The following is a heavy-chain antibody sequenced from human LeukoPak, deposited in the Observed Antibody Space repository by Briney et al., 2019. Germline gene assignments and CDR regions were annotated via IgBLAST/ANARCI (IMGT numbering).Heavy chain of an antibody. D-gene: IGHD3-22*01. CDR2: INPNSGGT. CDR3: ARVTYYYDSSGYLSGRRYYFDY. J-gene: IGHJ4*02. CDR1: GYTFTGYY. Sequence: ASVKVSCKASGYTFTGYYMHWVRQAPGQGLEWMGWINPNSGGTNYAQKFQGRVTMTRDTSISTAYMELSRLRSDDTAVYYYARVTYYYDSSGYLSGRRYYFDYWGQGTLVTVSS. V-gene: IGHV1-2*02.